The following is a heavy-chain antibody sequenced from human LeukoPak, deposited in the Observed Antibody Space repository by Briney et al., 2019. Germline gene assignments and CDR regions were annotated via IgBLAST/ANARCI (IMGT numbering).Heavy chain of an antibody. D-gene: IGHD5-18*01. V-gene: IGHV3-11*01. CDR3: AREGTAMVDFDY. Sequence: AGGSLRLSCAASGFTFSGYDMSWIRQAPGKGLEWVSYISSNGSTIYYADSVKGRFTISRDNAKNSLYLQMNSLRAEDTAVYYCAREGTAMVDFDYWGQGTLVTVSS. J-gene: IGHJ4*02. CDR1: GFTFSGYD. CDR2: ISSNGSTI.